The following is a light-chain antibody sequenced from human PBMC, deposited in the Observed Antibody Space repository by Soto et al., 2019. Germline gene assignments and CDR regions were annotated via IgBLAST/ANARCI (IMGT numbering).Light chain of an antibody. Sequence: DIQMTQSPSSVSASVGDRVTITCRASQSLTGWLAWYQQKPGEAPKLLIYDASSLESGVPSRFSGSGSGTEFTLIISSLQPDDSATYYCQQYRSYWTFGQGTKVDIK. CDR3: QQYRSYWT. J-gene: IGKJ1*01. V-gene: IGKV1-5*01. CDR1: QSLTGW. CDR2: DAS.